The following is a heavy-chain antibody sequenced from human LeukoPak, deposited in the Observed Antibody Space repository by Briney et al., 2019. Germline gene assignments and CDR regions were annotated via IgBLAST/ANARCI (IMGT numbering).Heavy chain of an antibody. V-gene: IGHV4-59*01. D-gene: IGHD3-22*01. CDR2: FYNSGSS. CDR1: VVSISSFL. Sequence: LETLSLTCMVSVVSISSFLWTCIRPSPGKGLEWFGYFYNSGSSEYNPPLKGRGTFSEDTSKNHFSLSLSAVTAADTALYSCASPGPYYSETSGYLVFSGQGILVTLSP. J-gene: IGHJ4*02. CDR3: ASPGPYYSETSGYLVF.